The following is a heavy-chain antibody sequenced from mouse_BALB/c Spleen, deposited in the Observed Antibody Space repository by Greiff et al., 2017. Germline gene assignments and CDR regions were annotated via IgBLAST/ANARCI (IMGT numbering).Heavy chain of an antibody. V-gene: IGHV1-82*01. CDR2: IYPGDGDT. CDR1: GYAFSSSW. J-gene: IGHJ4*01. CDR3: ARRDWDDYAMDY. D-gene: IGHD4-1*01. Sequence: VQLQQSGPELVKPGASVKISCKASGYAFSSSWMNWVKQRPGQGLEWIGRIYPGDGDTNYNGKFKGKATLTADKSSSTAYMQLSSLTSVDSAVYFCARRDWDDYAMDYWGQGTSVTVSS.